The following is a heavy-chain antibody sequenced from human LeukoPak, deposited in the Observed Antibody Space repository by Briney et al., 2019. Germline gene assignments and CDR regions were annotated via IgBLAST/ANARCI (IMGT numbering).Heavy chain of an antibody. Sequence: ASVKVSCKASGYTFTGYYMHWVRQAPGQGLEWMGWINPNSGGTNYAQKFQGRVTMTRDTSISTAYMELSRLRSDDTAVYYCARLRASGYYSDYWGQGTLVTVSS. CDR1: GYTFTGYY. CDR3: ARLRASGYYSDY. D-gene: IGHD3-3*01. V-gene: IGHV1-2*02. CDR2: INPNSGGT. J-gene: IGHJ4*02.